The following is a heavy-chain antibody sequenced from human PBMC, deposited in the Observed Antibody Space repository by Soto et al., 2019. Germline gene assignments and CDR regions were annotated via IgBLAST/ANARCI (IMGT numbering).Heavy chain of an antibody. D-gene: IGHD1-26*01. J-gene: IGHJ4*02. CDR1: GFRLSSFS. V-gene: IGHV3-23*01. Sequence: PGGSLRLSCAASGFRLSSFSMSWIRQAPGKGLEWVSAVSGSGGTPYYADSVRGRFTITRDNYMKTLYLQMKSLREDDKAFYYCDKDPPIGGAFWGQGTLVTVSS. CDR3: DKDPPIGGAF. CDR2: VSGSGGTP.